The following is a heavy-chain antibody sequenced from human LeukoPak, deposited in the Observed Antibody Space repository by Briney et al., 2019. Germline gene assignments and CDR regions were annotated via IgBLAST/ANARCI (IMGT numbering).Heavy chain of an antibody. CDR2: ISATGGTT. CDR3: AELGITMIGGV. V-gene: IGHV3-23*01. Sequence: PGGSLRLSCAASGLTFSSYGISWVRQAPGKGLEWVSAISATGGTTYYADSVKGHFTISRDNAKNSLYLQMNSLRAEDTAVYYCAELGITMIGGVWGKGTTVTISS. D-gene: IGHD3-10*02. J-gene: IGHJ6*04. CDR1: GLTFSSYG.